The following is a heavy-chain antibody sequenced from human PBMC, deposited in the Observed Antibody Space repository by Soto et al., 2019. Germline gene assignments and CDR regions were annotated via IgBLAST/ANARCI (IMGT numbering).Heavy chain of an antibody. CDR2: IYSGGST. CDR3: ARDLAARDAFDI. J-gene: IGHJ3*02. Sequence: GESLKISCAASGFTVSSNYMSWVRQAPGKGLEWVSVIYSGGSTYYADSVKGRFTISRHNSKNTLYLQMNSLRAEDTAVYYCARDLAARDAFDIWGQGTMVTVSS. CDR1: GFTVSSNY. D-gene: IGHD6-6*01. V-gene: IGHV3-66*01.